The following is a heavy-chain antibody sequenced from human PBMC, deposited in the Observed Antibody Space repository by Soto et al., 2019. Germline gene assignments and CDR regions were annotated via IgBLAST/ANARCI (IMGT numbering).Heavy chain of an antibody. Sequence: PGGSLRLSCAASGFTFSSYAMHWVRQAPGKGLEWVAVISYDGSNKYYADSVKGRFTISRDNSKNTLYLQMNSLRAEDTAVYYCARSLRIRYYDFWSGTDNYYYGMDVWGQGTTVTVSS. CDR3: ARSLRIRYYDFWSGTDNYYYGMDV. CDR2: ISYDGSNK. V-gene: IGHV3-30-3*01. CDR1: GFTFSSYA. J-gene: IGHJ6*02. D-gene: IGHD3-3*01.